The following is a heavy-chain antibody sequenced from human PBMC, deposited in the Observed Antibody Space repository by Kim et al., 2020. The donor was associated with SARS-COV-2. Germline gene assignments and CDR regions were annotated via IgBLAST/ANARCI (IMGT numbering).Heavy chain of an antibody. CDR1: GGSISSSSYY. CDR2: IYYSGST. V-gene: IGHV4-39*07. CDR3: ARVRITMVRGVITPRFDY. D-gene: IGHD3-10*01. Sequence: SETLSLTCTVSGGSISSSSYYWGWIRQPPGKGLEWIGSIYYSGSTYYNPSLKSRVTISVDTSKNQFSLKLSSVTAADTAVYYCARVRITMVRGVITPRFDYWGQGTLVTVSS. J-gene: IGHJ4*02.